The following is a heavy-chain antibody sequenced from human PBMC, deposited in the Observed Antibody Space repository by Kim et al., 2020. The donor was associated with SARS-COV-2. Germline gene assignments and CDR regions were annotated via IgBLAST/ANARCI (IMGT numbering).Heavy chain of an antibody. CDR1: GVTFSDYY. Sequence: GGSLRLSCAASGVTFSDYYMSWIRQAPGKGLEWVSYISRSDGFIYHADSVKGRFSISRDNAKNSLYLQMNSLRAEDTDVYYCASTRYFDWLRVFDYWGQG. J-gene: IGHJ4*02. CDR2: ISRSDGFI. V-gene: IGHV3-11*01. CDR3: ASTRYFDWLRVFDY. D-gene: IGHD3-9*01.